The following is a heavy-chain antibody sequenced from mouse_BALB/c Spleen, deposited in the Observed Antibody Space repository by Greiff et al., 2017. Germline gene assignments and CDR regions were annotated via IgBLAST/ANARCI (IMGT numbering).Heavy chain of an antibody. D-gene: IGHD2-10*02. CDR1: GFSLTSYG. J-gene: IGHJ4*01. Sequence: QVQLQQSGPGLVQPSQSLSITCTVSGFSLTSYGVHWVRQSPGKGLEWLGVIWSGGSTGYNAAFISRLSISKDNSKSQVFFKMNSLQANDTAIYYCARKEYGNYYYAMDYWGQGTSVTVSS. V-gene: IGHV2-2*02. CDR2: IWSGGST. CDR3: ARKEYGNYYYAMDY.